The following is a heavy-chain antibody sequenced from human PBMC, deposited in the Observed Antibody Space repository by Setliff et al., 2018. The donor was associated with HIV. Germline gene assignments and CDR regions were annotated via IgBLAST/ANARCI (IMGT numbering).Heavy chain of an antibody. CDR2: ITGSSDTI. D-gene: IGHD3-22*01. CDR1: GFTFSSYE. CDR3: AKELAASGLGYFDS. J-gene: IGHJ4*02. V-gene: IGHV3-48*03. Sequence: GGSLRLSCAASGFTFSSYEMDWFRQAPGKGLEWVSYITGSSDTIYYADTVKGRFTISRDNSKNTLYVQMNSLRAEDTAEYYCAKELAASGLGYFDSWGRGILVTVSS.